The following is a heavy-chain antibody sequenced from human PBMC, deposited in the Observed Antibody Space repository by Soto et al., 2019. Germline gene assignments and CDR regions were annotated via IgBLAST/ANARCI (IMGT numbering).Heavy chain of an antibody. D-gene: IGHD2-21*01. J-gene: IGHJ4*02. CDR3: ARDRLHRTSSITLDY. CDR1: GYTFTTYG. V-gene: IGHV1-18*01. Sequence: QVQLVQSGADVREPGASVKLSCKASGYTFTTYGISWLRQAPGQGLEWMGWMNTYTGNTDYAQSLRGRVTMTRDTPTNTAYMELRSLRSDDTAMYYCARDRLHRTSSITLDYWGQGALVTVSS. CDR2: MNTYTGNT.